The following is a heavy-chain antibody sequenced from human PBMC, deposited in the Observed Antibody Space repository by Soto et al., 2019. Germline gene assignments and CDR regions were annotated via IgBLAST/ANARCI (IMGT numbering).Heavy chain of an antibody. CDR1: GFTFSGYA. CDR3: AKTNGIAARPYVYYGMDV. Sequence: GGSLRLSCAASGFTFSGYAMHWIHQAPGKGLEWVAVISYDGSNKYYADSVKGRFTISRDNSKNTLYLQMNSLRAEDTAVYYCAKTNGIAARPYVYYGMDVWGQGTTVTVSS. V-gene: IGHV3-30-3*02. CDR2: ISYDGSNK. D-gene: IGHD6-6*01. J-gene: IGHJ6*02.